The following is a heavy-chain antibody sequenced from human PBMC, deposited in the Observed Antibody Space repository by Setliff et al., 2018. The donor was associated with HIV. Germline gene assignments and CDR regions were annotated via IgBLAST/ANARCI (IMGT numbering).Heavy chain of an antibody. CDR1: GGYVSSSLYY. D-gene: IGHD7-27*01. CDR3: ARRGVQEELGWFDP. V-gene: IGHV4-39*01. J-gene: IGHJ5*02. Sequence: SETLSLTCTVSGGYVSSSLYYWGWIRQPPGKGLEWIGTVDYSGTTQYNPSFKSRVTMSVDTSKNQFSLNLTSVTAADTAIYYCARRGVQEELGWFDPWGQGTLVTVSS. CDR2: VDYSGTT.